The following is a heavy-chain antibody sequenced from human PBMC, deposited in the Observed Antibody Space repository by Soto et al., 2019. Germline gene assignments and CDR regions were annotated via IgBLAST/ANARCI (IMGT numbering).Heavy chain of an antibody. CDR3: ARWDSSSWYHDYYYYYGMDV. J-gene: IGHJ6*02. V-gene: IGHV1-69*13. CDR2: IIPIFGTA. Sequence: ASVKVSCKASGGTFSSYAISWVRQAPGQGLEWMGGIIPIFGTANYAQKFQGRVTITADESTSTAYMELSSLRSEGTAVYYCARWDSSSWYHDYYYYYGMDVWGQGTTVTVSS. CDR1: GGTFSSYA. D-gene: IGHD6-13*01.